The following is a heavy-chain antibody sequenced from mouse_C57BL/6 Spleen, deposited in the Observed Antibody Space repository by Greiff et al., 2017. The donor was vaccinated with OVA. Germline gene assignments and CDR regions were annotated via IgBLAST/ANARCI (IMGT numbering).Heavy chain of an antibody. J-gene: IGHJ3*01. Sequence: QVQLQQPGAELVKPGASVKLSCKASGYTFTSYWMQWVKQRPGQGLEWIGEIDPSDSYTNYNQKFKGKATLTVDTSSSTAYMQLSSLTSEDSAVDYCARNGYDRGFAYWGQGTLVTVSA. CDR2: IDPSDSYT. V-gene: IGHV1-50*01. CDR1: GYTFTSYW. CDR3: ARNGYDRGFAY. D-gene: IGHD2-2*01.